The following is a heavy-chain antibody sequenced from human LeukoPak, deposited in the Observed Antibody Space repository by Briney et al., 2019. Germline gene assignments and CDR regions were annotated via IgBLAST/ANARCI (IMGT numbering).Heavy chain of an antibody. CDR1: GFTFSGFG. V-gene: IGHV3-30*18. Sequence: PGGSLRLSCAASGFTFSGFGMHWVRQAPGKGLEWVAVMSYDGNHKYYADSVKGRFTISRDNSKNTVFLQMNSLRAEDTAVYYCAKDRSIAAGGTVSEIDNWGQGTLVTVSS. CDR2: MSYDGNHK. D-gene: IGHD6-13*01. J-gene: IGHJ4*02. CDR3: AKDRSIAAGGTVSEIDN.